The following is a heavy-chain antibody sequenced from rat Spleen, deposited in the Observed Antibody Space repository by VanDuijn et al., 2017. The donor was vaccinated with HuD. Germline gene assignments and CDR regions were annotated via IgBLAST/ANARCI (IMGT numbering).Heavy chain of an antibody. V-gene: IGHV5-29*01. Sequence: EVQLVESGGGLVQPGRSLKLSCAASGFTFINYGMAWVRQAPTRGLEWVAAISYDGSRTYYADSVKGRFTISRDDAKSTLSLQMNSLRSEDTATYYCTRGGNYDFDYWGQGVMVTVSS. CDR1: GFTFINYG. J-gene: IGHJ2*01. CDR3: TRGGNYDFDY. D-gene: IGHD1-10*01. CDR2: ISYDGSRT.